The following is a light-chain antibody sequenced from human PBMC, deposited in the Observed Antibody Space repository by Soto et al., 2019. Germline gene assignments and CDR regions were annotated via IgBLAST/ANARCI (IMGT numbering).Light chain of an antibody. CDR1: QSISNY. J-gene: IGKJ4*01. CDR2: DAS. CDR3: QKYNSAPPLT. V-gene: IGKV1-39*01. Sequence: DIQMTQSPSSLSASVGDRVTITCRASQSISNYLNWYQQKPGKAPNLLIYDASSLLSGVPSRFSGSGSGTDFTLTISSLQPEDVATYYCQKYNSAPPLTFGGGTKVDIK.